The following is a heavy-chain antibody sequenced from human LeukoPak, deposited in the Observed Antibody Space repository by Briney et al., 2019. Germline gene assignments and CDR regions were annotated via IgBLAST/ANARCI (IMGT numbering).Heavy chain of an antibody. Sequence: SETLSLTCTVSGGSISSYYWSWIRQPPGKGLEWIGYIYYSGSTNYNPSLKSRVTISVDTSKSQFSLKLSSVTAADTAVYYCARVSGSSSSFWCFDLWGRGTLVTVSS. J-gene: IGHJ2*01. CDR1: GGSISSYY. D-gene: IGHD6-6*01. CDR3: ARVSGSSSSFWCFDL. CDR2: IYYSGST. V-gene: IGHV4-59*01.